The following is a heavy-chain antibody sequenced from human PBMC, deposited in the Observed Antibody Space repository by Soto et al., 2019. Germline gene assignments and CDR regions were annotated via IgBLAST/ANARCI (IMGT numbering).Heavy chain of an antibody. D-gene: IGHD2-15*01. J-gene: IGHJ3*01. CDR2: IGTAGDT. V-gene: IGHV3-13*01. CDR3: ARAGQGASCSGGSCHLGASDV. CDR1: GFNFSSYD. Sequence: EVQLVESGGGLVQPGESLRLSCEASGFNFSSYDMHWVRQATGKGLEWVSVIGTAGDTYYPGSVKGRFTISRENAKNSLYLQMNSLRAGDTAVYYCARAGQGASCSGGSCHLGASDVWGQGTMVTVSS.